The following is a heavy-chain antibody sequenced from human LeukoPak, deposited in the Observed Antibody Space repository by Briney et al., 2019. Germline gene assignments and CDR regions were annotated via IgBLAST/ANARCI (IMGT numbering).Heavy chain of an antibody. CDR1: GYSFTSYW. V-gene: IGHV5-51*01. Sequence: GESLKISCKGSGYSFTSYWIGWVRQMPGKGLEWMGIIFPGDSDTRYSPSFQGQVTISADKSISTAYLQWSSLKASDTATYYCARRRGYYYDSRGSGAFDIWGQGTMVTVSS. D-gene: IGHD3-22*01. CDR2: IFPGDSDT. CDR3: ARRRGYYYDSRGSGAFDI. J-gene: IGHJ3*02.